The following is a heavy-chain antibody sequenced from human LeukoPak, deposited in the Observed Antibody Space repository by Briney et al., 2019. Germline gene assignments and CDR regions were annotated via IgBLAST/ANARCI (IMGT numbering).Heavy chain of an antibody. Sequence: LSLTCTVSGDSISSTNYYWGWIRQPPGKGLEWVSYISSSGSTIYYADSVKGRFTISRDNAKNSLYLQMNSLRAEDTAVYYCARAPDYYDSSGYFDYWGQGTLVTVSS. CDR1: GDSISSTNYY. J-gene: IGHJ4*02. CDR3: ARAPDYYDSSGYFDY. V-gene: IGHV3-11*04. CDR2: ISSSGSTI. D-gene: IGHD3-22*01.